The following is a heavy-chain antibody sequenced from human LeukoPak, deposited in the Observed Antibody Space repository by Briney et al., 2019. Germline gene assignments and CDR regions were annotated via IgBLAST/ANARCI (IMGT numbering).Heavy chain of an antibody. CDR1: GYTSTSYD. J-gene: IGHJ6*02. CDR3: ARELAYRTIFGVVNRYYYYGMDV. D-gene: IGHD3-3*01. Sequence: ASVKVSCKASGYTSTSYDINWVRQATGQGLEWMGWMNPNSGNTGYAQKFQGRVTMTRNTSISTAYMELSSLRSEDTAVYYCARELAYRTIFGVVNRYYYYGMDVWGQGTTVTVSS. CDR2: MNPNSGNT. V-gene: IGHV1-8*01.